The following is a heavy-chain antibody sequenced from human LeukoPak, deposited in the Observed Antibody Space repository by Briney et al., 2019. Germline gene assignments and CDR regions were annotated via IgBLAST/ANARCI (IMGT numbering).Heavy chain of an antibody. V-gene: IGHV3-15*01. Sequence: PGGSLRLSCAASGFAFSNAWMSWVRQAPGKGLEWLGRIMTKSGGESTTYATPVKGRFIISRDDSKNTLHLQMDSLKTEDTAVYFCATSGTTTTRFMDYWGQGTLVSVSS. CDR2: IMTKSGGEST. CDR3: ATSGTTTTRFMDY. D-gene: IGHD1-1*01. CDR1: GFAFSNAW. J-gene: IGHJ4*02.